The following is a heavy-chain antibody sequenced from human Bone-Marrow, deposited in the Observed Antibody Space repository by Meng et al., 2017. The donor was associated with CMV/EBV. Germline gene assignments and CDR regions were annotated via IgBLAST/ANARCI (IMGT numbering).Heavy chain of an antibody. CDR3: ASQCSTTSCPDRGDAFDI. D-gene: IGHD2-2*01. V-gene: IGHV1-46*01. CDR2: INPSGGST. Sequence: GGSLRLSCAASGYTFSNYYMHWVRQAPGQGLEWMGIINPSGGSTTYAQKFEGRVTMTRDTSTNTVYMELSSLRSEDMAVYYCASQCSTTSCPDRGDAFDIWGQGTMVTVSS. CDR1: GYTFSNYY. J-gene: IGHJ3*02.